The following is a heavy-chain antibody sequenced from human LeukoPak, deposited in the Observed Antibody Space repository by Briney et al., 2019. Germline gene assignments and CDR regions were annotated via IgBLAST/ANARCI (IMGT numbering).Heavy chain of an antibody. Sequence: GGSLRLSCAASGFTFSSYWMSWVRQAPGKGLEWVANIKQDGSEKSYVDSVKGRFAISRDNARNSLYLQMNSLRAEDTAVYYCARDRGMITFGGVVVRGGFDYWGQGTLVTVSS. CDR1: GFTFSSYW. D-gene: IGHD3-16*02. CDR2: IKQDGSEK. CDR3: ARDRGMITFGGVVVRGGFDY. J-gene: IGHJ4*02. V-gene: IGHV3-7*01.